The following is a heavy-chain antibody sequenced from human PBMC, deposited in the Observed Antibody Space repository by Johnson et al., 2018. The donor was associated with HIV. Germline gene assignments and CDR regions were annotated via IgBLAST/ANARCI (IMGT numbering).Heavy chain of an antibody. CDR3: ARGWGIVGAKSAFDI. CDR2: ISYDGSNK. J-gene: IGHJ3*02. D-gene: IGHD1-26*01. Sequence: QVQLVESGGGLVKPGGSLRLSCAASGFTFSRHAMHWVRQAPGKGLEWVALISYDGSNKYYADSVKGRFTISRDNSKNTLYLQMNSLRAEDTAVYYCARGWGIVGAKSAFDIWGQGTVVTVSS. CDR1: GFTFSRHA. V-gene: IGHV3-30-3*01.